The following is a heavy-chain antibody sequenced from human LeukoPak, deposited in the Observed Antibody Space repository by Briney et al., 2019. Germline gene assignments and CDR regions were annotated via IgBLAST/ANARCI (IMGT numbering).Heavy chain of an antibody. CDR2: ISAYNGNT. V-gene: IGHV1-18*04. CDR1: GYTFTSYG. Sequence: ASVKVSCKASGYTFTSYGISWVRQAPGQGLEWMGWISAYNGNTNYAQKLQGRVTMTTDTSTSTAYMELRSLRSDDTAVYYCARARGLYYDILTGYSRFDYWGQGTLLTVSS. D-gene: IGHD3-9*01. CDR3: ARARGLYYDILTGYSRFDY. J-gene: IGHJ4*02.